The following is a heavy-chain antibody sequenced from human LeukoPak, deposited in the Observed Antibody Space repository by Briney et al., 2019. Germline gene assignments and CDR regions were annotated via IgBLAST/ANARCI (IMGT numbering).Heavy chain of an antibody. J-gene: IGHJ6*03. D-gene: IGHD2-15*01. CDR1: GGSISSSSYY. CDR2: IYYSGST. CDR3: ARPTAPYCSGGSCNNGDYYMDV. V-gene: IGHV4-39*01. Sequence: PSETLSPTCTVSGGSISSSSYYWGWIRQPPGKGLEWIGSIYYSGSTYYNPSLKSRVTISVDTSKNQFSLKLSSVTAADTAVYYCARPTAPYCSGGSCNNGDYYMDVWGKGTTVTVSS.